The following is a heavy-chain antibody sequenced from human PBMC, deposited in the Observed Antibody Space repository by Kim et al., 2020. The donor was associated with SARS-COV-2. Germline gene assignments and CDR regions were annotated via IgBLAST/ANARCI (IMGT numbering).Heavy chain of an antibody. CDR3: ARQEFPNYYDSSGYLFDY. D-gene: IGHD3-22*01. J-gene: IGHJ4*02. CDR2: IYPGDSDT. V-gene: IGHV5-51*01. Sequence: GESLKISCKGSGYSFTSYWIGWVCQMPGKGLEWMGIIYPGDSDTRYSPSFQGQVTISADKSISTAYLQWSSLKASDTAMYYCARQEFPNYYDSSGYLFDYWGQGTLVTVSS. CDR1: GYSFTSYW.